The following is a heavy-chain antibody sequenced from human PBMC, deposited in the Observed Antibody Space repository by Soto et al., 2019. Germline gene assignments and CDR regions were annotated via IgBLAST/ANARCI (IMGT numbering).Heavy chain of an antibody. CDR2: IWYDGSNK. CDR1: GFTFSSYG. CDR3: ARAVTTPSRLSWFDP. D-gene: IGHD4-17*01. V-gene: IGHV3-33*01. J-gene: IGHJ5*02. Sequence: QVQLVESGGGVVQPGRSLRLSCAASGFTFSSYGMHWVRQAPGKGLEWVAVIWYDGSNKYYADSVKGRFTISRDNSKNTLYLQMNSLRAEDTDVYYCARAVTTPSRLSWFDPWGQGTLVTVSS.